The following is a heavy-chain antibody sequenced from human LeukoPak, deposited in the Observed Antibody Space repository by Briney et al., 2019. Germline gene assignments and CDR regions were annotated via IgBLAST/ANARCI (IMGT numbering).Heavy chain of an antibody. J-gene: IGHJ4*02. V-gene: IGHV3-11*01. CDR3: ARHYYDSSGYMYYFDY. CDR1: GFTFSDYY. CDR2: ISSSGSTI. D-gene: IGHD3-22*01. Sequence: GSLRLSCAASGFTFSDYYMSWIRQPPGKGLEWVSYISSSGSTIYYADSVKGRFTISRDNAKNSLYLQMNSLRAEDTAVYYCARHYYDSSGYMYYFDYWGQGTLVTVSS.